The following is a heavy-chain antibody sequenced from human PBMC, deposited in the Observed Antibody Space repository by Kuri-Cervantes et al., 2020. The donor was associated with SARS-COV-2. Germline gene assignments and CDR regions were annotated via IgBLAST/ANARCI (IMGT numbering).Heavy chain of an antibody. CDR3: AKDGSITIFGVIPPDDAFDI. V-gene: IGHV3-21*04. Sequence: GESLKISCAASGFTFSSYSMNWVRQAPGKGLEWVSSISSSSSYIYYADSVKGRFTISRDNAKNSLYLQMNSLGAEDTAVYYCAKDGSITIFGVIPPDDAFDIWGQGTMVTVSS. D-gene: IGHD3-3*01. J-gene: IGHJ3*02. CDR2: ISSSSSYI. CDR1: GFTFSSYS.